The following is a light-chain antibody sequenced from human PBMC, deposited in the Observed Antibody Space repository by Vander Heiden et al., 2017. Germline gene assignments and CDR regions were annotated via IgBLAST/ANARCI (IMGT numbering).Light chain of an antibody. CDR3: QQRSNWPPPFT. CDR2: DAS. CDR1: QSVSSY. V-gene: IGKV3-11*01. J-gene: IGKJ3*01. Sequence: EIVLTQSPATMSLSPGERATLSCRASQSVSSYLAWYQQTPGQAPRLLIYDASNRATGIPARFSGSGSGTDFTLTISSLEPEDFAVYYCQQRSNWPPPFTFGPGTKVDIK.